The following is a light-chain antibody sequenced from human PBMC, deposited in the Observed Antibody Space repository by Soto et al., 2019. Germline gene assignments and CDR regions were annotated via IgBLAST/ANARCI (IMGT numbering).Light chain of an antibody. Sequence: DIQMTQSPSTLSASVGDRVTITCRASQSVGTWLAWYQLKPGKAPNVLIYKASSLQSGVPSRVSGSGSGTEFTLTISSLQPDDFATYFCHQYDNYSTFGGGTRVEIK. J-gene: IGKJ4*01. CDR1: QSVGTW. CDR2: KAS. V-gene: IGKV1-5*03. CDR3: HQYDNYST.